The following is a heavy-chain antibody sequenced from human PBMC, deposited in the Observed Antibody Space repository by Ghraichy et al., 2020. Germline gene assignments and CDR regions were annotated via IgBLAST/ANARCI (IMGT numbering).Heavy chain of an antibody. Sequence: GGSLRLSCAASGFTFSSYWMHWVRQAPGEGLVWVSRINSDGSSTSYADSVKGRFTSSRDNAKNTLYLQMNSLRAEDTAVYYCAREGRGIHYYYGMDVWGQGSTVSVSS. CDR1: GFTFSSYW. CDR3: AREGRGIHYYYGMDV. J-gene: IGHJ6*02. CDR2: INSDGSST. V-gene: IGHV3-74*01.